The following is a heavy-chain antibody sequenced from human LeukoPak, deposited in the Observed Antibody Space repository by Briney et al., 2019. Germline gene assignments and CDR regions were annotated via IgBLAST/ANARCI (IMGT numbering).Heavy chain of an antibody. Sequence: ASVKLSCKASGYTFNGYYKHWVRQAPGQGLERMGWINPNSGGTNYAQKFQGRVTMTRDTSTSTAYMELSSLRSEDTAVYYCARVFIHRLWLVQYNCFDPWGQGTLVTVSS. CDR3: ARVFIHRLWLVQYNCFDP. CDR2: INPNSGGT. D-gene: IGHD6-19*01. J-gene: IGHJ5*02. CDR1: GYTFNGYY. V-gene: IGHV1-2*02.